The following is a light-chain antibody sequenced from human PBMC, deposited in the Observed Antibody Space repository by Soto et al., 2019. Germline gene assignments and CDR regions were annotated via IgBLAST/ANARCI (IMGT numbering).Light chain of an antibody. CDR3: QIYGNPSLMYT. Sequence: EVVLTQSPGTLSLSPGERATLSCRASQIIDGFYLAWYQHKPGQAPRLLIHGASSRATGIPDRFSGSGSGTDFSLTISRLEPEDFAVYYCQIYGNPSLMYTFGEGTKLEIK. J-gene: IGKJ2*01. CDR2: GAS. CDR1: QIIDGFY. V-gene: IGKV3-20*01.